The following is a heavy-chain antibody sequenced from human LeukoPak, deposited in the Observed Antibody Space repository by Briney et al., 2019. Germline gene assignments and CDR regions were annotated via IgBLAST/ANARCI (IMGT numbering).Heavy chain of an antibody. CDR3: AKAPYCSGGSCYFDY. J-gene: IGHJ4*02. CDR1: GFTFSSYG. CDR2: IRYDGSNK. V-gene: IGHV3-30*02. Sequence: GGSLRLSCAASGFTFSSYGMHWVRQAPGKGLEWVAFIRYDGSNKYYADSVKGRFTISRDNSKNTLYLQMNSLRAEDTAVYYCAKAPYCSGGSCYFDYWGQGTLVTVSS. D-gene: IGHD2-15*01.